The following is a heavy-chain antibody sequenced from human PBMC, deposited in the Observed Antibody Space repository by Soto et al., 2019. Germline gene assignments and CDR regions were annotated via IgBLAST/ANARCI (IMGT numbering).Heavy chain of an antibody. J-gene: IGHJ4*02. CDR3: ARGRSFSGTVDY. D-gene: IGHD1-1*01. Sequence: QVQLQQWGAGLLKPSETLSLTCAVYGGSFSGYYWSWIRQPPGKGLEWIGEINHSGSTNYKPSLKSRVTISVDTFKNQFSLKLSSVTAADTAVYYCARGRSFSGTVDYWGQGTLVTVSS. CDR2: INHSGST. CDR1: GGSFSGYY. V-gene: IGHV4-34*01.